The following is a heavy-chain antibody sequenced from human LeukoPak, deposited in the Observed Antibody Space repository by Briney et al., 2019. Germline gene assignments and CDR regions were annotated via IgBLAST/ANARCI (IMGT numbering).Heavy chain of an antibody. V-gene: IGHV4-34*01. J-gene: IGHJ4*02. Sequence: SETLSLTCAVYGGSLSGYYWSWIRQPPGKGLEWIGEINHSGSTNYNPSLKSRVTISVDTSKNQFSLKLSSVTAADTAVYYCARDSSWYSIDYWGQGTLVTVSS. CDR2: INHSGST. CDR1: GGSLSGYY. CDR3: ARDSSWYSIDY. D-gene: IGHD6-13*01.